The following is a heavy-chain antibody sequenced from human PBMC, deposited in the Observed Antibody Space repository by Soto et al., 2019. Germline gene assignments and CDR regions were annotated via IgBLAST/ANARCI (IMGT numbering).Heavy chain of an antibody. CDR2: IYWDDDK. CDR3: AHLRLGTAGLDY. CDR1: GLSLSTSGVG. J-gene: IGHJ4*02. V-gene: IGHV2-5*02. Sequence: QITLKESGPTLVKPTQTLTLTCTFSGLSLSTSGVGVGWIRQPPGKALEWLALIYWDDDKRYSPSLKSRLTITKDTSKNQVVLTMTNMDPVDTATYYCAHLRLGTAGLDYWGQGTLVTVSS. D-gene: IGHD6-13*01.